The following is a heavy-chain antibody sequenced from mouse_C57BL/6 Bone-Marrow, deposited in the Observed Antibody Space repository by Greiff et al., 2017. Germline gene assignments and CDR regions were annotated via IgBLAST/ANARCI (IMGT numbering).Heavy chain of an antibody. V-gene: IGHV14-2*01. J-gene: IGHJ4*01. CDR3: SRHWAWWLDY. D-gene: IGHD1-1*02. Sequence: EVQLQQSGAELVKPGASVKLSCTASGFNIKDYYMHWVKQRTEQGLEWIGRIDPEDGETKYAPKFPGKATITADTSSNTAYLQLSSLTAEDTAVYYCSRHWAWWLDYWGQGTSVTVSS. CDR2: IDPEDGET. CDR1: GFNIKDYY.